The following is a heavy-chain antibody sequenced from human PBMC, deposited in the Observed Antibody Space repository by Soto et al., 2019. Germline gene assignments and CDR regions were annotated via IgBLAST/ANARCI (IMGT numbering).Heavy chain of an antibody. J-gene: IGHJ6*03. V-gene: IGHV3-23*01. D-gene: IGHD3-9*01. CDR2: ISGSGGST. CDR3: AKSPKTLRYFADPYYYYMDV. Sequence: PGGSLRLSCAASGFTFSSYAMSWVRQAPGKGLEWVSAISGSGGSTYYADSVKGRFTISRDNSKNTLYLQMNSLRAEDTAVYYCAKSPKTLRYFADPYYYYMDVWGKGTTVTVSS. CDR1: GFTFSSYA.